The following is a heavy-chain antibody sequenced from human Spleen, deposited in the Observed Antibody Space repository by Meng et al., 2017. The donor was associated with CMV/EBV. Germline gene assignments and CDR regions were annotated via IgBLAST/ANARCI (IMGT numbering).Heavy chain of an antibody. CDR1: GVRFSNVS. Sequence: AGVRFSNVSMSWVRQERGKGVQWVSSIDVTGNYIHYADSVKGRFTISRENAKNSLYLQMNSLRAEDTAVYYCARGLCVSGTYYPDFWGQGTLVTVSS. J-gene: IGHJ4*02. D-gene: IGHD3-10*01. V-gene: IGHV3-21*01. CDR2: IDVTGNYI. CDR3: ARGLCVSGTYYPDF.